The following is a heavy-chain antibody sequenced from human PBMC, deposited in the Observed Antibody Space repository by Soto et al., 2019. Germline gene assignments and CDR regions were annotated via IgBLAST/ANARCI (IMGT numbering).Heavy chain of an antibody. V-gene: IGHV4-4*02. Sequence: QVQLQESGPGLVKPSVTLSLTCAVSSDSISSSNWWSWVRQPPGKGLEWIGEVFPTGNTNYNPSLMSRVTISVDKSKNHFSLNLSSVTAADTAIYYCARRPTAELPSNWFDPWGQGILVTVSS. CDR1: SDSISSSNW. D-gene: IGHD2-15*01. J-gene: IGHJ5*02. CDR2: VFPTGNT. CDR3: ARRPTAELPSNWFDP.